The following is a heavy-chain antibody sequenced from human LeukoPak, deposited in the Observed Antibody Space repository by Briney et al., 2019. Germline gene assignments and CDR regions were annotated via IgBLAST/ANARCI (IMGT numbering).Heavy chain of an antibody. CDR2: IYTSGST. CDR3: AREVDCSSTSCYGNY. J-gene: IGHJ4*02. D-gene: IGHD2-2*01. CDR1: GGSISSYY. Sequence: SETLSLTCTVSGGSISSYYWSWTRQPAGKGLEWIGRIYTSGSTNYNPSLKSRVTMSVDTSKNQFSLKLSSVTAADTAVYYCAREVDCSSTSCYGNYWGQGTLVTVSS. V-gene: IGHV4-4*07.